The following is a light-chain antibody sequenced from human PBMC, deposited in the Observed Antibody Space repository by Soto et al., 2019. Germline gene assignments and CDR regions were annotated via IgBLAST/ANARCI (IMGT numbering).Light chain of an antibody. Sequence: PGERVTLSCRASQSVISSYLTWYQQKPGQAPRLLIYGASTRATGIPARFSGSGSGTDFTLTISSLQPEDFAVYYCQQDYNLPPLTFGGGTKAEIK. CDR3: QQDYNLPPLT. V-gene: IGKV3D-7*01. J-gene: IGKJ4*01. CDR1: QSVISSY. CDR2: GAS.